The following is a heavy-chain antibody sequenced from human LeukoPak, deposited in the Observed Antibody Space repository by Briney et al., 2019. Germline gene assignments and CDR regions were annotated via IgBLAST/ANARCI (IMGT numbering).Heavy chain of an antibody. Sequence: GRSLKLSCAASGFTFSSYAMHWVRQAPGKGLEWVAVISYDGSNKYYADSVKGRFTISRDNSKNTLYLQMNSLRAEDTAVYYCAKSYPYYDTGYYFDYWGQGTLVTVSS. D-gene: IGHD3-22*01. V-gene: IGHV3-30-3*02. J-gene: IGHJ4*02. CDR1: GFTFSSYA. CDR3: AKSYPYYDTGYYFDY. CDR2: ISYDGSNK.